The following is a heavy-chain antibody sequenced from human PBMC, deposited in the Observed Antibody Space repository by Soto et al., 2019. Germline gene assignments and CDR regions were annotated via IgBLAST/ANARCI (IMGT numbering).Heavy chain of an antibody. Sequence: EVQLLESGGGLVQPGGSLRLSCAASGFTFSSYAMSWVRQAPGKGLEWVSAISGSGGSTYYADSVKGRFTISRDNSKNTLYLQTNSLRAEDTAVYYCAKYYDFWSGYSHTPFDYWGQGTLVTVSS. D-gene: IGHD3-3*01. V-gene: IGHV3-23*01. CDR1: GFTFSSYA. CDR3: AKYYDFWSGYSHTPFDY. J-gene: IGHJ4*02. CDR2: ISGSGGST.